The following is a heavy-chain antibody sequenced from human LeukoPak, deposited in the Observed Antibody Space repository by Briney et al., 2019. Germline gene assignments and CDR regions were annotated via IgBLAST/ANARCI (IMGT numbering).Heavy chain of an antibody. Sequence: PSETLSLTRAVSGGSISSGGYSWSWIRQPPGKGLEWIGYIYHSGSTYYNPSLKSRVTISVDRSKNQFSLKLSSVTAADTAVYYCARGITMVRGVQGFFDYWGQGTLVTVSS. V-gene: IGHV4-30-2*01. CDR1: GGSISSGGYS. D-gene: IGHD3-10*01. CDR2: IYHSGST. J-gene: IGHJ4*02. CDR3: ARGITMVRGVQGFFDY.